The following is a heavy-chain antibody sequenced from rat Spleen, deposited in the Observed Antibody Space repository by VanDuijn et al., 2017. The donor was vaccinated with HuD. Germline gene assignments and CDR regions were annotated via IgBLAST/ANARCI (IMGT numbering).Heavy chain of an antibody. CDR2: ISPSGGST. Sequence: EVQLVESGGGLVQPGRSLKLSCAASGFTFSNYGMHWIRQAPTKGLEWVASISPSGGSTYYRDSVKGRFTISRDNAKSTLYLQMDSLRSEDTATYYWATGRPGGGWYFDYWGQGVMVTVSS. CDR1: GFTFSNYG. D-gene: IGHD4-3*01. V-gene: IGHV5-19*01. J-gene: IGHJ2*01. CDR3: ATGRPGGGWYFDY.